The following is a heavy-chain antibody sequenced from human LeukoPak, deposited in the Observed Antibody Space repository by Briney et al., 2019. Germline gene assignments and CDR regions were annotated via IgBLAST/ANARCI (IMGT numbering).Heavy chain of an antibody. CDR1: GGSFSAYY. CDR3: ACHNYHEGALDP. D-gene: IGHD3-10*01. CDR2: INHSGST. J-gene: IGHJ5*02. V-gene: IGHV4-34*01. Sequence: SETLSLTCAVYGGSFSAYYWSWIRQPPGKGLEWIGEINHSGSTNYNPSLKSRVTISIDTSKNQFSLEMSSVTAADTAVYYCACHNYHEGALDPWGQGTLVTVSS.